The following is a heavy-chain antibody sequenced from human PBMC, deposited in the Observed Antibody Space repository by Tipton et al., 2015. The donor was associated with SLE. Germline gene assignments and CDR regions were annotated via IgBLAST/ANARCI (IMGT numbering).Heavy chain of an antibody. V-gene: IGHV4-4*07. Sequence: TSYNPSLKSRLIMTVDTSKNQFSLKLTSVTAADSAVYYCAREVYGRFPIWGQGALVTVSS. CDR3: AREVYGRFPI. D-gene: IGHD3-10*01. J-gene: IGHJ4*02. CDR2: T.